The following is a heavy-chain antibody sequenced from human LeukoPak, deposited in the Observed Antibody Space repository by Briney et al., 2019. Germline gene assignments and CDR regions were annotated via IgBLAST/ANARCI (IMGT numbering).Heavy chain of an antibody. CDR1: GFTFSDYY. CDR3: ASSAAGGPFDY. Sequence: GGSLRLSCAASGFTFSDYYMSWVRQAPGKGLEWVSYISSSGSTIYYADSVKGRFTISRDNAKNSLYLQMNSLRAEDTAVYYCASSAAGGPFDYWGQGTLVTVSS. D-gene: IGHD6-13*01. J-gene: IGHJ4*02. V-gene: IGHV3-11*01. CDR2: ISSSGSTI.